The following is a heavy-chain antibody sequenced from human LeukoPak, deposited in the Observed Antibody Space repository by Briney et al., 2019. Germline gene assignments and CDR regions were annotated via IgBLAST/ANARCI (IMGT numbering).Heavy chain of an antibody. D-gene: IGHD6-19*01. CDR1: GGSISSSSYY. CDR3: AGVGSYSSGWYFDY. CDR2: IYHSGST. V-gene: IGHV4-39*07. J-gene: IGHJ4*02. Sequence: SETLSLTCTVSGGSISSSSYYWGWIRQPPGKGLEWIGSIYHSGSTYYNPSLKSRVTISVDTSKNQFSLKLSSVTAADTAVYYCAGVGSYSSGWYFDYWGQGTLVTVSS.